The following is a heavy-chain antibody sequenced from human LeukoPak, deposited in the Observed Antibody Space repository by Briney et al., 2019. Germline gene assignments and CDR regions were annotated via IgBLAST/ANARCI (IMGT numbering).Heavy chain of an antibody. Sequence: GGSLRLSCAASGFTFDDYAMHWVRQAPGKGLEWVSLISWDGGSTYYADSVKGRFTISRDNSKNSLYLQMNSLRAEDTALYYCAKGQLWLKADYYYYMDVWGKGTTVTVSS. D-gene: IGHD5-18*01. CDR1: GFTFDDYA. V-gene: IGHV3-43D*03. CDR2: ISWDGGST. J-gene: IGHJ6*03. CDR3: AKGQLWLKADYYYYMDV.